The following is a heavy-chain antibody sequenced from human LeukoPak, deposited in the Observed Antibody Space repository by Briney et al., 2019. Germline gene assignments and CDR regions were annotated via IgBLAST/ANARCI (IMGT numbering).Heavy chain of an antibody. CDR1: GFTFSSYW. J-gene: IGHJ4*02. CDR2: IKQDGSEK. D-gene: IGHD3-3*01. CDR3: ARDLRVEDFWSGIYFDY. V-gene: IGHV3-7*01. Sequence: PGGSLRLPCAASGFTFSSYWMSWVRQAPGKGLEWVANIKQDGSEKYYVDSVKGRFTISRDNAKNSLYLQMNSLRAEDTAVYYCARDLRVEDFWSGIYFDYWGQGTLVTVSS.